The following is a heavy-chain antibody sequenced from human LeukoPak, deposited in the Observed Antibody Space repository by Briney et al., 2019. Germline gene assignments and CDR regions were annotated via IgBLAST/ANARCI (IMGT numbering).Heavy chain of an antibody. D-gene: IGHD1-26*01. CDR1: GYTFTSYG. Sequence: GASVKVSCKASGYTFTSYGISWVRQAPGQGLEWMGWISAYNGNTNYAQKLQGRVTMTTDTSTSTAYKELRSLRSDDTAVYYCARDLSGSYYSYFDYWGQGTLVTVSS. CDR2: ISAYNGNT. J-gene: IGHJ4*02. V-gene: IGHV1-18*01. CDR3: ARDLSGSYYSYFDY.